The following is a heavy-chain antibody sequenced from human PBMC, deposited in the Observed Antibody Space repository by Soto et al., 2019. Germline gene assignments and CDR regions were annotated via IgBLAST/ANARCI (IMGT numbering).Heavy chain of an antibody. CDR2: ISSDGAST. V-gene: IGHV3-64D*06. Sequence: PGGSLRLSCSVSGFTLITYAMHWVRQSPGRGLQYAASISSDGASTYYADSVKGRFTISRDNSKNTLYLQMRSLRGDDTAVYYCVKDRYIDSWGQGTLVTVSS. CDR3: VKDRYIDS. CDR1: GFTLITYA. J-gene: IGHJ4*02.